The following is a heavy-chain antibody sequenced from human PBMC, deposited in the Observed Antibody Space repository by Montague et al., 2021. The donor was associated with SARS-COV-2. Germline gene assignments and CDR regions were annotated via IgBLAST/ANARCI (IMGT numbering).Heavy chain of an antibody. CDR1: GGSLSSSSYY. J-gene: IGHJ4*02. CDR2: IYYRGST. Sequence: SETLSLTCTVSGGSLSSSSYYWAWIRQPPGKGMEWIGSIYYRGSTYYNPSLKSRVFISVDTSKNQLSLTLTSVTAADTAVYYCAKVDQWEVFLDYWGRGTLVIVSS. CDR3: AKVDQWEVFLDY. D-gene: IGHD1-26*01. V-gene: IGHV4-39*01.